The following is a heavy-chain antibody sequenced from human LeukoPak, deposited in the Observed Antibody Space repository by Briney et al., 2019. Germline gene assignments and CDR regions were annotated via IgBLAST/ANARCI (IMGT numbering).Heavy chain of an antibody. CDR1: GGTFSSYA. CDR3: ARGDCTNGVCFDY. V-gene: IGHV1-69*01. Sequence: GSSAKVSCKASGGTFSSYAISWVRQAPGQGLEWMGGIIPIFGTANYAQKFQGRVTITADESTSTAYMELSSLRSEDTAVYYCARGDCTNGVCFDYWGQGTLVTVSS. J-gene: IGHJ4*02. CDR2: IIPIFGTA. D-gene: IGHD2-8*01.